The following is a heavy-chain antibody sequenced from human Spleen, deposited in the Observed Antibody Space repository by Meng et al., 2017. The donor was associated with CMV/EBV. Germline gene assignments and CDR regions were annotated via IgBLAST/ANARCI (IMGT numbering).Heavy chain of an antibody. CDR1: GFTFSGYW. J-gene: IGHJ6*02. D-gene: IGHD1-7*01. Sequence: GESLKISCAASGFTFSGYWMSWVRQAPGKGLEWVANIKQDGSEKYYGDPVKGRFTISRDNAKNSLYLQMNSLRAEDTAVYYCARKLELPDYYYYGMDVWGQGTTVTVSS. CDR2: IKQDGSEK. V-gene: IGHV3-7*01. CDR3: ARKLELPDYYYYGMDV.